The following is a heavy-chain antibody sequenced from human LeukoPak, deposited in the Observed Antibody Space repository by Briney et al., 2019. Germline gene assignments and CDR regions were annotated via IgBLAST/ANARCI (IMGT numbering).Heavy chain of an antibody. J-gene: IGHJ4*02. CDR3: ARRGFLLDSSSPCFDY. CDR1: GGSFSDYY. CDR2: INHSGST. Sequence: SDTLSLTCAVYGGSFSDYYWSWIRQPPGKGLMWIGEINHSGSTYYNPSLKSRVTISVDTSKNQFSLKLSSVTAADTAVYYCARRGFLLDSSSPCFDYWGQGTLVTVSS. V-gene: IGHV4-34*01. D-gene: IGHD6-6*01.